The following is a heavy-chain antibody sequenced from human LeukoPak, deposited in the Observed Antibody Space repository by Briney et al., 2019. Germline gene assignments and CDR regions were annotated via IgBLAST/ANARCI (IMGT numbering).Heavy chain of an antibody. V-gene: IGHV3-48*03. D-gene: IGHD4-23*01. CDR2: ISSSGSTI. Sequence: GGSLRLSCAASGFTFSSYEMNWVRQAPGKGLEWVSYISSSGSTIYYADSVKGRFTISRDNAKNSLYLQMNSLRAEDTAVYYCARDSGRNYRGAFDIGGQGTMVTVSS. CDR1: GFTFSSYE. CDR3: ARDSGRNYRGAFDI. J-gene: IGHJ3*02.